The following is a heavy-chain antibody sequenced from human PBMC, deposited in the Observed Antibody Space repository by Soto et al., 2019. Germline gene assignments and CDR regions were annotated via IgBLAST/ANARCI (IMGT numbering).Heavy chain of an antibody. J-gene: IGHJ4*02. Sequence: PSETLSLTCTVSGGSMSGYSWSWIRQPPGRGLEWIGHISNSGTANYSPSLKSRLTMSVDTSKNQISLKVTSLTAADTAVHSCASSVAGSGDYWGQGILVTVSS. V-gene: IGHV4-59*01. CDR3: ASSVAGSGDY. CDR1: GGSMSGYS. CDR2: ISNSGTA. D-gene: IGHD3-10*01.